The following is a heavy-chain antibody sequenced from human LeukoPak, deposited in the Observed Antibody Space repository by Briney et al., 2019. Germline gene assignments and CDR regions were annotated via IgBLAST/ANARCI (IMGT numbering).Heavy chain of an antibody. CDR1: GGSISSYY. V-gene: IGHV4-59*01. CDR3: ARMDYGDYLGPYYYYYGMDV. CDR2: IYYSGST. Sequence: SETLSLTCTVSGGSISSYYWSWIRQPPGKGLEWIGSIYYSGSTYYNPSLKSRVTISVDTSKNQFSLKLSSVTAADTAVYYCARMDYGDYLGPYYYYYGMDVWGQGTTVTVSS. J-gene: IGHJ6*02. D-gene: IGHD4-17*01.